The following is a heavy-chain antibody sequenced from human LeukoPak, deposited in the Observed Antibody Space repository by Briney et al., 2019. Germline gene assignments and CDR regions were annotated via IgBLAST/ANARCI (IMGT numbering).Heavy chain of an antibody. CDR1: GFNFRSYW. Sequence: GGSLRLSCAASGFNFRSYWMKWVRQAPGKGLEWVANIKEDGSKKYYVDSVKGRFTISRDNAENSLYLQMNSLRVEDTAVNYCARGSAWERGSYDYWGQGTLVTVSS. V-gene: IGHV3-7*05. CDR2: IKEDGSKK. J-gene: IGHJ4*02. CDR3: ARGSAWERGSYDY. D-gene: IGHD1-26*01.